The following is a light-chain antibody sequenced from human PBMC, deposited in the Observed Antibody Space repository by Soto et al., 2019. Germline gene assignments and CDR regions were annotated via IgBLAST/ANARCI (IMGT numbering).Light chain of an antibody. J-gene: IGKJ5*01. CDR3: QQSYSTPIP. V-gene: IGKV1-39*01. CDR1: QSTSSY. CDR2: GAS. Sequence: MTQTPLSLSVTPGQPASISCKSSQSTSSYLNWYQQKPGKAPKLLIYGASSLQSGVPSRFSGSGSGTDFTLTISSLQPEDIATYFCQQSYSTPIPFGQGTRPAVK.